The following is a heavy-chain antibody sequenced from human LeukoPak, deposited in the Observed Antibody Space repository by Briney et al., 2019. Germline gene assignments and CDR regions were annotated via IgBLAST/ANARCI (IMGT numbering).Heavy chain of an antibody. V-gene: IGHV4-39*01. CDR1: GGSISSSSYY. J-gene: IGHJ4*02. CDR3: ATPYDSSGYFRHGVDY. Sequence: SETLSLTCTVSGGSISSSSYYWGWIRQPPGKGLEWIGSIYYSGSTYYNPSLKSRVTISVDTSKNQISLKLSSVTAADTAVYYCATPYDSSGYFRHGVDYWGQGTLVTVSS. CDR2: IYYSGST. D-gene: IGHD3-22*01.